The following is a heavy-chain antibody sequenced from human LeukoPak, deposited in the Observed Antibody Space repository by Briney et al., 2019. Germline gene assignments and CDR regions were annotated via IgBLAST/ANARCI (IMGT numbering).Heavy chain of an antibody. D-gene: IGHD5-18*01. Sequence: ASVTVSFKASGGTFIIYDVSWVRQAPGQGLEWMGRIIPMSATANYAQKFQDRVTITADKSTSTDYMELSSLRSEDTALYYCAGGYSYGYLNDYFDSWGQGALVTVSS. J-gene: IGHJ4*02. CDR2: IIPMSATA. CDR3: AGGYSYGYLNDYFDS. V-gene: IGHV1-69*06. CDR1: GGTFIIYD.